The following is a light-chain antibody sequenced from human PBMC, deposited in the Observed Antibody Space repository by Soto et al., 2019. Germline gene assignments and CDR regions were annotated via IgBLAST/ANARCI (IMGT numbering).Light chain of an antibody. J-gene: IGKJ1*01. V-gene: IGKV1-12*01. Sequence: DIQMTQYPSSVAAAVGDRVTITCRASQGISTWLAWYQHKPGTAPKLLIFGASNRATGIPARFSGSGSGTDFTLTISSLEPEDFAVYYCQQRSTWTFGQGTKVEIK. CDR1: QGISTW. CDR3: QQRSTWT. CDR2: GAS.